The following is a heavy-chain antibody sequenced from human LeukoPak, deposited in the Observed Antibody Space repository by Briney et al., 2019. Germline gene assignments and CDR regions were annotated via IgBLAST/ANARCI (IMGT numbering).Heavy chain of an antibody. CDR2: IYTSGST. V-gene: IGHV4-61*02. D-gene: IGHD3-3*01. J-gene: IGHJ4*02. Sequence: SETLSLTCTVSVGSISSGSYYWSWIRQPAGKGLEWIGRIYTSGSTNYNPSLKSRVTISVDTSKNQFSLKLSSVTAADTAVYYCARDKYDFWSGYSGHFDYWGQGTLVTVSS. CDR1: VGSISSGSYY. CDR3: ARDKYDFWSGYSGHFDY.